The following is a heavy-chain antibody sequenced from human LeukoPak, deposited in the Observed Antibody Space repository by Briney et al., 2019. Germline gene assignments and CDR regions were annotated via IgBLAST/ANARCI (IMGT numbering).Heavy chain of an antibody. V-gene: IGHV4-59*01. Sequence: PSETLSLTCTVSGGSISSYYWSWIRQTPGKGLEWIGYIYYSGSTNFNPSLKSRVTISVDTSKNQFSLKLSSVTAADTAVYYCARTTEGYCRGRSCYSYYYYMDVWGKGTTVTVSS. CDR2: IYYSGST. CDR1: GGSISSYY. D-gene: IGHD2-15*01. J-gene: IGHJ6*03. CDR3: ARTTEGYCRGRSCYSYYYYMDV.